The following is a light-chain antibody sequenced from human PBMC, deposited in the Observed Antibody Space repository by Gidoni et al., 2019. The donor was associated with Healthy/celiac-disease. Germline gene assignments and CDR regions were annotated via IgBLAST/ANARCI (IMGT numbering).Light chain of an antibody. CDR2: GAS. Sequence: EIVLTQSPGTLSLSPGESDTLSCRASQSVSSSYLAWYQQKPGQAPRLLISGASSRATGIPDRFSGSGSGTDFTLTISRLEPEDFAVYYCQQYGSSPRYTFGQGTKLEIK. V-gene: IGKV3-20*01. CDR3: QQYGSSPRYT. CDR1: QSVSSSY. J-gene: IGKJ2*01.